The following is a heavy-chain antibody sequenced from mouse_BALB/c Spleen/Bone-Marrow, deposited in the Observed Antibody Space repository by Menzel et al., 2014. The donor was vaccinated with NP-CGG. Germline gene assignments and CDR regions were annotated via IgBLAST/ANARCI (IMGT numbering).Heavy chain of an antibody. V-gene: IGHV1-4*02. J-gene: IGHJ2*01. D-gene: IGHD2-10*01. CDR2: INPNSGYT. CDR1: GYSLTSHT. CDR3: ARRVPYHFDY. Sequence: VHLVESAAELARPGASVKMSCKASGYSLTSHTMHWVKQRPGQGLEWIGYINPNSGYTEYNQKFKDRTTLTADKSSSTAYLHLSSLTSEDSAVYYCARRVPYHFDYWGQGTTLTVSS.